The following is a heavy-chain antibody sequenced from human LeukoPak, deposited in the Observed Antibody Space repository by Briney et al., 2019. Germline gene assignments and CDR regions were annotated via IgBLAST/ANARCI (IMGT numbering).Heavy chain of an antibody. Sequence: SVKVSCKASGGTFSSYAISWVRQAPGQGLEWMGGIIPIFGTANYAQKFQGRVTITADESTSTAYMELSSLRSEDTAVYYCAREMDQRGGYDSDYFDYWGQGTLVTVSS. J-gene: IGHJ4*02. CDR1: GGTFSSYA. CDR3: AREMDQRGGYDSDYFDY. D-gene: IGHD5-12*01. V-gene: IGHV1-69*13. CDR2: IIPIFGTA.